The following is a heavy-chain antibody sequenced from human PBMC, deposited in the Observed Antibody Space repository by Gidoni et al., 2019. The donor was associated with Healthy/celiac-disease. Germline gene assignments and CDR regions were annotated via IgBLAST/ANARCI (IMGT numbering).Heavy chain of an antibody. CDR3: ARHVDGLLWFGDEVLYYFDY. V-gene: IGHV4-39*01. J-gene: IGHJ4*02. CDR1: GGSISSSSYY. D-gene: IGHD3-10*01. Sequence: QLQLQESGPGLVKPSETLSLTCTVSGGSISSSSYYWGWIRQPQGKGLEWIGSIYYSGSTYYNPSLKSRVTISVDTSKNQFSLKLSSVTAADTAVYYCARHVDGLLWFGDEVLYYFDYWGQGTLVTVSS. CDR2: IYYSGST.